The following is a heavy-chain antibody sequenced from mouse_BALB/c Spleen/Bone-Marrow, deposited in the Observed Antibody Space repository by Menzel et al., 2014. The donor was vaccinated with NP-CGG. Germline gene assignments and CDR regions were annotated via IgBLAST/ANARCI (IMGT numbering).Heavy chain of an antibody. CDR2: ISGGTSTI. Sequence: EVKLVESGGGLVQPGGSRKLSCAASGFTFRSFGMHWARQAPEKGLEWVAYISGGTSTIYDADTVKGRFTISRDNPNNTLFLQMTSLRSEDTAMYYCVRGGYYVPSYFDSWGQGTTLTVSS. J-gene: IGHJ2*01. D-gene: IGHD2-3*01. CDR1: GFTFRSFG. V-gene: IGHV5-17*02. CDR3: VRGGYYVPSYFDS.